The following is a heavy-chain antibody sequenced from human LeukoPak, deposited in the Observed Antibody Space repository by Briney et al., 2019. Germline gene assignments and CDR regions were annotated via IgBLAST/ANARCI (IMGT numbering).Heavy chain of an antibody. CDR1: GYTFTSYY. J-gene: IGHJ6*02. D-gene: IGHD1-14*01. V-gene: IGHV1-2*02. Sequence: GASVKVSCKASGYTFTSYYMHWVRQAPGQGLEWMGWINPNSGGTNYAQKFQGRVTMTRDTSISTAYMELSRLRSDDTAVYYCARKPFIGTGAYYAMDVWGQGTTVTVSS. CDR2: INPNSGGT. CDR3: ARKPFIGTGAYYAMDV.